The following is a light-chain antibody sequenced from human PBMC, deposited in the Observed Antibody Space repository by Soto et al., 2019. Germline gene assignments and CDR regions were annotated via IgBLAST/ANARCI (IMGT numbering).Light chain of an antibody. CDR1: QVIGNY. Sequence: DLQRTQSPSSLSAYVGDRFTITCRASQVIGNYLAWYQQKPGKVPKLLIYGAYTLQSGVPSRFSGSGSGTDFTLTISSLQPEDVAIYYCQKYNSGLITFGQGTLLEIK. CDR3: QKYNSGLIT. CDR2: GAY. V-gene: IGKV1-27*01. J-gene: IGKJ5*01.